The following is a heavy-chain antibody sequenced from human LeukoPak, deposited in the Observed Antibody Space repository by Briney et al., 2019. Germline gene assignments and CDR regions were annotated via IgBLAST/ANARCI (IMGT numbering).Heavy chain of an antibody. CDR3: AKAPGIAAAGPKGAFDI. D-gene: IGHD6-13*01. J-gene: IGHJ3*02. CDR1: GFTFSSYG. V-gene: IGHV3-30*02. Sequence: QTGGSLRLSCAASGFTFSSYGMHWVRQAPGKGLEWVAFIRYDGSNKYYADSVKGRFTISRDNSKNTLYLQMNSLRAEDTAVYYCAKAPGIAAAGPKGAFDIWGQGTMVTVSS. CDR2: IRYDGSNK.